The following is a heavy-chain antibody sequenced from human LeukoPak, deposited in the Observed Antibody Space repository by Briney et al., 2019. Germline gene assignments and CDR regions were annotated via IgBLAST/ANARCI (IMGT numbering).Heavy chain of an antibody. CDR2: IYHSGST. CDR1: GYSISSGYY. D-gene: IGHD6-13*01. V-gene: IGHV4-38-2*02. J-gene: IGHJ4*02. Sequence: PSETLSLTCTVSGYSISSGYYWGWIRQPPGKGLEWIGIIYHSGSTYYNPSLKSRVTISVDTSKDQFSLKLSSVTAADTAVYYCASAAAGTFSWGQGTLVTVSS. CDR3: ASAAAGTFS.